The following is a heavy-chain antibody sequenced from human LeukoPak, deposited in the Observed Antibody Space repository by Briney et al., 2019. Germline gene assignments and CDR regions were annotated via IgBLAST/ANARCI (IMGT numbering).Heavy chain of an antibody. V-gene: IGHV1-8*02. CDR2: MNPNSGNT. CDR1: GYTFTSYG. J-gene: IGHJ4*02. Sequence: ASVKVSCKASGYTFTSYGISWVRQAPGQGLEWMGWMNPNSGNTGYAQKFQGRVTMTRNTSISTAYMELSSLTSGDTAVYYCARGLGTTGRYDYWGQGTLVTVSS. D-gene: IGHD1-26*01. CDR3: ARGLGTTGRYDY.